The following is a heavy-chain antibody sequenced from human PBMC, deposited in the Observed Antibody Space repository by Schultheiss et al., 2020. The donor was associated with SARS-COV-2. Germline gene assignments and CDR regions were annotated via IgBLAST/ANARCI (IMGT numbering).Heavy chain of an antibody. CDR3: AGSYYYDSSGYYGREAIMDY. CDR1: GGTFSSYA. Sequence: SGKVSCKASGGTFSSYAISWVRQAPGQGLEWMGRIIPILGIANYAQKFQGRVTITADKSTSTAYMELSSLRSEDTAVYYCAGSYYYDSSGYYGREAIMDYWGQGTLVTVSS. D-gene: IGHD3-22*01. J-gene: IGHJ4*02. CDR2: IIPILGIA. V-gene: IGHV1-69*04.